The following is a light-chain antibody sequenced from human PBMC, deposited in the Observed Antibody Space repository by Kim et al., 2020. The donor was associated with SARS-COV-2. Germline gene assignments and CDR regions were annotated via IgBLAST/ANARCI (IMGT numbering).Light chain of an antibody. J-gene: IGKJ3*01. CDR3: QQSYSTPPFT. CDR1: QSISSY. Sequence: SVGDRVTITCRASQSISSYLNWYQQKPGKAPKLLIYAASSLQSGVPSRFSGSGSGTDFTLTISSLQPEDFATYYCQQSYSTPPFTFGPGTKVDIK. CDR2: AAS. V-gene: IGKV1-39*01.